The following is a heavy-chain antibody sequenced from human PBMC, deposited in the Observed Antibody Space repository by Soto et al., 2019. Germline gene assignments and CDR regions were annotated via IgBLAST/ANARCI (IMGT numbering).Heavy chain of an antibody. CDR1: GFTFSSYG. Sequence: GGSLRLSCAASGFTFSSYGMHWVRQAPGKGLEWVAVIWYDGSNKYYADSVKGRFTISRDNSKNTLYLQMNSLRAEDTAVYYCARERIPYYSGSYHNWFDPWAQGTLVTVSS. J-gene: IGHJ5*02. V-gene: IGHV3-33*01. D-gene: IGHD1-26*01. CDR3: ARERIPYYSGSYHNWFDP. CDR2: IWYDGSNK.